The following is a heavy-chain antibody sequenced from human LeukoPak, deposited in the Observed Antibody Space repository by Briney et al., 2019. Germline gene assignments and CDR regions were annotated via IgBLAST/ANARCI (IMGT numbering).Heavy chain of an antibody. J-gene: IGHJ4*02. CDR1: GYTLTELS. CDR3: ATAVADWLSLSHYYFDY. Sequence: ASVKVSCKVSGYTLTELSMHWVRQAPGKGLEWMGGFDPEDGETIYAQKFQGRVTMTEDTSTDTAYMEPSSLRSEDTAVYYCATAVADWLSLSHYYFDYWGQGTLVTVSS. V-gene: IGHV1-24*01. CDR2: FDPEDGET. D-gene: IGHD3/OR15-3a*01.